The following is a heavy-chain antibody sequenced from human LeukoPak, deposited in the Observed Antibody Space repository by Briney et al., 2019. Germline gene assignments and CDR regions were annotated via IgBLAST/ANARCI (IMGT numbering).Heavy chain of an antibody. CDR1: GFSFGSYW. V-gene: IGHV3-7*02. CDR2: MKHDGIEK. Sequence: PGGSLRLSCVASGFSFGSYWMAWVRQAPGKGLEWVANMKHDGIEKYHVDSVKGRFTISRDNTKNSLYLHMSSLRAEDTAVYYCARPRANYDFWSGADHWGQGTLVTVSS. CDR3: ARPRANYDFWSGADH. J-gene: IGHJ4*02. D-gene: IGHD3-3*01.